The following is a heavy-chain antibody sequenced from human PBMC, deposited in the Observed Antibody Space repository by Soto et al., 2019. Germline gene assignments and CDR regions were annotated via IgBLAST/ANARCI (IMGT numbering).Heavy chain of an antibody. D-gene: IGHD6-13*01. CDR1: GFTFSSYD. CDR3: AREGRDSSSFDY. CDR2: IGTAGDT. J-gene: IGHJ4*02. Sequence: EVQLVESGGGLVQPGGSLRLSCAASGFTFSSYDMHWVRQATGKGLEWVSAIGTAGDTYYPGSVKGRFTISRENAKNSLYLQMNSLRAGDTAVYYCAREGRDSSSFDYWGQGTLVTVSS. V-gene: IGHV3-13*01.